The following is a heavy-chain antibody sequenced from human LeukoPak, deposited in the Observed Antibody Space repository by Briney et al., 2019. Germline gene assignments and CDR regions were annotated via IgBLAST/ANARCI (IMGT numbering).Heavy chain of an antibody. V-gene: IGHV1-18*01. Sequence: ASVKVSCKASGYTFTSYGISWVRQAPGQGLEWMGWISAYNGNTNYAQKLQGRVTMTTDTSTSTAYMELRSLRSDDTAVYYRARQDKLTGDHGDSDYWGQGTLVTVSS. CDR1: GYTFTSYG. J-gene: IGHJ4*02. CDR2: ISAYNGNT. CDR3: ARQDKLTGDHGDSDY. D-gene: IGHD7-27*01.